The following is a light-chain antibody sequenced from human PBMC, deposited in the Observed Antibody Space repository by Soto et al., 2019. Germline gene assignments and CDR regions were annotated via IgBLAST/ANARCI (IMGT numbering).Light chain of an antibody. CDR1: SSDVGGYNY. Sequence: QSAPTQPPSASGSPGQSVTIACTGTSSDVGGYNYVSWYQHHPGKAPKLVIYEVGNRPSGVPDRFSGSKSGNTASLTVSGLQAEDEADYYCSSYAGNNNLVFGGGTKLTVL. CDR3: SSYAGNNNLV. V-gene: IGLV2-8*01. J-gene: IGLJ3*02. CDR2: EVG.